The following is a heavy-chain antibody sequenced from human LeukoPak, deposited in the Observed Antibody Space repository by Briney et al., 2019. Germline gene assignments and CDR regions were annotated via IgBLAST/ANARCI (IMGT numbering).Heavy chain of an antibody. Sequence: SETLSLTCTVSGGSISSGSYYWSWIRQPAGKGLEWIGRIYTSGSTNYNPSLKSRVTISVDTSKNQFSLKLSSVTAADTAVYYCVSTIGDGSGSYYPFDYWGQGTLVTVSS. V-gene: IGHV4-61*02. CDR2: IYTSGST. CDR3: VSTIGDGSGSYYPFDY. D-gene: IGHD3-10*01. J-gene: IGHJ4*02. CDR1: GGSISSGSYY.